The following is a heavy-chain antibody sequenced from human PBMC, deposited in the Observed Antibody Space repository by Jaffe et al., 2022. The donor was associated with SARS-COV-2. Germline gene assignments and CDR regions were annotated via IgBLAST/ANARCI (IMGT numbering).Heavy chain of an antibody. CDR1: GFTFSRYS. D-gene: IGHD4-17*01. J-gene: IGHJ4*02. CDR2: ISDHSRAK. Sequence: EVQLVESGGGLVQPGGSLRLSCAASGFTFSRYSMNWVRQAPGKGLEWVSYISDHSRAKYYGDSVKGRFTISRDNAKNLVYLEVNSLRVEDTAVYYCARDYSTGYFDYWGQGTLVTVSS. CDR3: ARDYSTGYFDY. V-gene: IGHV3-48*01.